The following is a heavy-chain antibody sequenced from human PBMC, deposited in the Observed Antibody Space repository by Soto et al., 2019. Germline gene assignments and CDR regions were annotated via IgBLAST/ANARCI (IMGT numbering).Heavy chain of an antibody. Sequence: QVQLQESGPGLVKPSETLSLTCTVSGVSITPYFWSWIRQTAGKAPEWVGHIYASGRTTYNPSLKSRVTMFVSQTQVSLRLTSVTAADTAVYYCARHFDVDPSLDQYYFDLWGRGPLVTFSS. CDR2: IYASGRT. V-gene: IGHV4-4*07. CDR1: GVSITPYF. CDR3: ARHFDVDPSLDQYYFDL. D-gene: IGHD3-9*01. J-gene: IGHJ2*01.